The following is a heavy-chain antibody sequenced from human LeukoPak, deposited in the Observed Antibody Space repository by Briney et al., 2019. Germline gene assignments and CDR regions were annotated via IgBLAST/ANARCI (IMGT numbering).Heavy chain of an antibody. Sequence: ASVKVSCKASGYTFSGYYLHWVRQAPGQGLEWMGWINPNSGGTNSAQKFQGRVTMTRDTSIITAYMELRSLRSDDTAVYYCARVTKLVVYAIGGGYFDYWGQGTLVTVSS. CDR2: INPNSGGT. V-gene: IGHV1-2*02. CDR1: GYTFSGYY. J-gene: IGHJ4*02. D-gene: IGHD2-8*02. CDR3: ARVTKLVVYAIGGGYFDY.